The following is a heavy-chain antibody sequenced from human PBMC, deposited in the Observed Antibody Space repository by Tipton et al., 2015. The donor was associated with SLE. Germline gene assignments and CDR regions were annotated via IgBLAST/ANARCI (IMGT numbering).Heavy chain of an antibody. CDR2: ISHHGEV. Sequence: TLSLTCAVYGGSFSAYYWSWVRQPPGLGLEWIGEISHHGEVNYNSSFKSRLILLVDASKNQFSLKLDSVTASDTAVYYCARHDSVGRFDPWGQGTLVTVSS. J-gene: IGHJ5*02. D-gene: IGHD3-22*01. CDR3: ARHDSVGRFDP. V-gene: IGHV4-34*01. CDR1: GGSFSAYY.